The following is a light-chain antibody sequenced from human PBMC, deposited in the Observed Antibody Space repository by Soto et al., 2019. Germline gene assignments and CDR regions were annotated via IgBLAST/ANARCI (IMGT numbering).Light chain of an antibody. V-gene: IGKV3-20*01. J-gene: IGKJ1*01. CDR2: AAS. Sequence: VLTQSPRTLPLSPGERATLSCRASQSVNNNFVAWYQQKHGQAPRLLIYAASSRATGIPDRFSGGRSGTDFTLTISRLEPEDFAVYYCQQCGSSPWTFGQGTKVEIK. CDR1: QSVNNNF. CDR3: QQCGSSPWT.